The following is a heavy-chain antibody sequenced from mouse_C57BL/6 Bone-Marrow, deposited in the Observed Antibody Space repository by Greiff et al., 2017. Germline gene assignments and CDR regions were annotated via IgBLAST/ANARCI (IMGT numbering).Heavy chain of an antibody. Sequence: QVQLQQSGAELMKPGASVKLSCKATGYTFTGYWIEWVKQRPGHGLEWIGEILPGSGSTNYNEKFKGKATFTAATSSNTAYMQRSSLTTEDAAIYYVARSNEGRFAYWGQGTLVTVSA. V-gene: IGHV1-9*01. J-gene: IGHJ3*01. CDR2: ILPGSGST. CDR3: ARSNEGRFAY. CDR1: GYTFTGYW.